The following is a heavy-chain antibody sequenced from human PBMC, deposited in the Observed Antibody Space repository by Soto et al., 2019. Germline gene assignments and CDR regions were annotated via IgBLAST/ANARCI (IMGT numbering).Heavy chain of an antibody. V-gene: IGHV5-51*01. Sequence: GESLKISCQTSGYTFSSNWIGWVRQMPGKGLEWMGIIYPGDSETRYSPSFQGQVTISADRSFNTAYLQWTSLQASDTAMYYCARQGDMAATPADAFDIWGQGTLVTVSS. CDR3: ARQGDMAATPADAFDI. J-gene: IGHJ3*02. D-gene: IGHD6-19*01. CDR2: IYPGDSET. CDR1: GYTFSSNW.